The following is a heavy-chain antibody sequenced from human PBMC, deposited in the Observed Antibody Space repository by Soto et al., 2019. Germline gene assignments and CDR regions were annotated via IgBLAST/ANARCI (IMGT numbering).Heavy chain of an antibody. Sequence: SETLSLTCAVYGGSFSGYYWSWIRQPPGKGLEWIGEINHSGSTNYNPSLKSRVTISVDTSKNQFSLKFSSVTAADTAVYYCARVKQWLAYNWFDPWGQGTLVTVSS. CDR2: INHSGST. CDR3: ARVKQWLAYNWFDP. CDR1: GGSFSGYY. D-gene: IGHD6-19*01. J-gene: IGHJ5*02. V-gene: IGHV4-34*01.